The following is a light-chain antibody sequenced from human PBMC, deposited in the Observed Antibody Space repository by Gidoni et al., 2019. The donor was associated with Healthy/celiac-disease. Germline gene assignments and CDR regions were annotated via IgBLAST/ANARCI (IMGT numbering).Light chain of an antibody. CDR1: QSVNSN. CDR2: GAS. J-gene: IGKJ1*01. CDR3: QQYNNWPRT. V-gene: IGKV3-15*01. Sequence: EIVMTQSPATLSVSPGERATLSCRASQSVNSNLAWYQQKPGQAPRLLIYGASTRATGIPARFRGSGSGTEFTLTISSLQSEDFAVYDCQQYNNWPRTFGQGTKVEIK.